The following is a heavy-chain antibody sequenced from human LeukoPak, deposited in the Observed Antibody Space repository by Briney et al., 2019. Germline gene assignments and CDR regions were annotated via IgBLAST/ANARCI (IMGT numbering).Heavy chain of an antibody. CDR1: NFTFSNAW. V-gene: IGHV3-15*07. CDR2: IKTVTDGGTT. D-gene: IGHD5-24*01. Sequence: GGSLRLSCAASNFTFSNAWMNWVRQAPGKGLEWVGRIKTVTDGGTTDYAAPVKGRFIISRDDSKNTLFLQMNSLKTEDIAVYYCSTDPWHGMDVWGQGTTVTVSS. CDR3: STDPWHGMDV. J-gene: IGHJ6*02.